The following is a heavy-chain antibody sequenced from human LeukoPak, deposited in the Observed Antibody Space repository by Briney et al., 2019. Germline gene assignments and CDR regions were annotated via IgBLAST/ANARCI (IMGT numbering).Heavy chain of an antibody. V-gene: IGHV3-30-3*01. Sequence: TGGSLRLSCAASGFTFSSYAMHWVRQAPGKGLEWVAVISYDGSNKYYADSVKGRFTISRDNSKNTLYLQMNSLRSEDTAVYYCARGAYGGNFLFDYWGQGTLVTVSS. CDR2: ISYDGSNK. D-gene: IGHD4-23*01. J-gene: IGHJ4*02. CDR3: ARGAYGGNFLFDY. CDR1: GFTFSSYA.